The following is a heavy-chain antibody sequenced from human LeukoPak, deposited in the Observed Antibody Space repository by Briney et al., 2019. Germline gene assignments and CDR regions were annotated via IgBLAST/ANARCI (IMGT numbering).Heavy chain of an antibody. J-gene: IGHJ4*02. V-gene: IGHV4-39*01. D-gene: IGHD3-10*01. Sequence: SETLSLTCTVSDGSISSSSYYWGWIRQPPGKGLEWIGSIYYSGSTYYNPSLKSRVTISVDTSKNQFSLKLSSVTAADTAVYYCARHLFYYGSGSYTTVPSDYWGQGTLVTVSS. CDR2: IYYSGST. CDR3: ARHLFYYGSGSYTTVPSDY. CDR1: DGSISSSSYY.